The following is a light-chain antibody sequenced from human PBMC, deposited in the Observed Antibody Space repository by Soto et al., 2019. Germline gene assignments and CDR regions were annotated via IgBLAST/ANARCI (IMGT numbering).Light chain of an antibody. Sequence: QSVLTQPPSVSGAPGHRVTISCTGSSSNIGAGYDVHWYQQLPGTATKLLIYGNSNRPSGVPDRFSGSKSGTSDSLAITGLQAEDEADYYCQSYDSSLSGSWVFGGGTKLTV. CDR3: QSYDSSLSGSWV. V-gene: IGLV1-40*01. J-gene: IGLJ3*02. CDR2: GNS. CDR1: SSNIGAGYD.